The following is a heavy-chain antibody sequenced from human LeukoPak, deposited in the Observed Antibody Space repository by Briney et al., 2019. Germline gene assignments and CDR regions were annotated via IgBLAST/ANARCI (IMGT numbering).Heavy chain of an antibody. CDR1: GGSISSYY. CDR3: ARMTITMVRGVIMYYFDY. Sequence: PSKTLSLTCTVSGGSISSYYWSWIRQPAGKGLEWIGRIYTSGSTNYNPSLKSRVTMSVDTSKNQFSLKLSSVTAADTAVYYCARMTITMVRGVIMYYFDYWGQGTLVTVSS. J-gene: IGHJ4*02. D-gene: IGHD3-10*01. CDR2: IYTSGST. V-gene: IGHV4-4*07.